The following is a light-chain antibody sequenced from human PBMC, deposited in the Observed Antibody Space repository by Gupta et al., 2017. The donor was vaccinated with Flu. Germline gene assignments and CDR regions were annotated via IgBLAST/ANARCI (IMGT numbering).Light chain of an antibody. V-gene: IGKV3-20*01. CDR2: ATS. Sequence: PDTLSLSPGQPVTLSCRASHSVPSNYLAWYQQKGGQSPRLLIYATSTRAAGVPDRFSGSGSGTDFTLTITKLEPEDFAVYVCQQYGDSWTFGHGTKVEIK. CDR3: QQYGDSWT. CDR1: HSVPSNY. J-gene: IGKJ1*01.